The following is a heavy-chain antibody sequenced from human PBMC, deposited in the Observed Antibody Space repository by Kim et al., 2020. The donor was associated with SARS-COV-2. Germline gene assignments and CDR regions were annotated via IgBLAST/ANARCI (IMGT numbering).Heavy chain of an antibody. V-gene: IGHV3-48*02. CDR2: ISSSSSSTI. CDR3: ARDNSDMVRGVIMTLYYYYGMDV. CDR1: GFTFSSYS. J-gene: IGHJ6*02. D-gene: IGHD3-10*01. Sequence: GGSLRLSCAASGFTFSSYSMNWVRQAPGKGLEWVSYISSSSSSTIYYADSVKGRFTISRDNAKNSLYLQMNSLRDEDTAVYYCARDNSDMVRGVIMTLYYYYGMDVWGQGTTVTVSS.